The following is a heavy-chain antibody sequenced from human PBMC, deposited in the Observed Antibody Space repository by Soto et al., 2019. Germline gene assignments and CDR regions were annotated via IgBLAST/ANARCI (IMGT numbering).Heavy chain of an antibody. CDR3: ARDGGKRFNWFDP. CDR1: GYTFTGYY. V-gene: IGHV1-2*04. Sequence: ASVKVSCKASGYTFTGYYMHWVRQAPGQGLEWMGWINPNSGGTNYAQKFQGWVTMTRDTSISTAYMELSRLRSDDTAVYYCARDGGKRFNWFDPWGQGTLVTVSS. CDR2: INPNSGGT. D-gene: IGHD3-16*01. J-gene: IGHJ5*02.